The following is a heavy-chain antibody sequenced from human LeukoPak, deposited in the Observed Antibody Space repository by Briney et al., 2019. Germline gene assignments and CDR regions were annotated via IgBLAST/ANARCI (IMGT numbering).Heavy chain of an antibody. J-gene: IGHJ6*03. Sequence: GGSLRLSCAASGFTFSNFAIYCVRQAPGKGLEWVTFIRYDGSDIYYADSVKGRFTISRDNSKNTLYLQMNSLRAEDTAVYYCARDYYGSGSYYSHYYYYMDVWGKGTTVTISS. CDR3: ARDYYGSGSYYSHYYYYMDV. CDR2: IRYDGSDI. CDR1: GFTFSNFA. D-gene: IGHD3-10*01. V-gene: IGHV3-30*02.